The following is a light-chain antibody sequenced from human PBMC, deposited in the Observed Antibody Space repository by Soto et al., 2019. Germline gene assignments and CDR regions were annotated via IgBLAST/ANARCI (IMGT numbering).Light chain of an antibody. V-gene: IGKV3-20*01. CDR3: QQYGSSPPWT. Sequence: EIVLTQSPGTLSLSPGERATLSCRASLSVSSSYLAWYQQKPGQAPRLLIYGASSRATGIPDRFSGSGSGTDFTLTISRLEPEEVAVYYSQQYGSSPPWTFGQGNKVDIK. CDR1: LSVSSSY. CDR2: GAS. J-gene: IGKJ1*01.